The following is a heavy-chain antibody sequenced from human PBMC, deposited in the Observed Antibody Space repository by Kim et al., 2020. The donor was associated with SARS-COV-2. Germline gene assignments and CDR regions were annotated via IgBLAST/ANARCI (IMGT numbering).Heavy chain of an antibody. V-gene: IGHV3-9*01. CDR3: AKDIIWEVAAAGFDAFDI. CDR2: ISWNSGSI. D-gene: IGHD6-13*01. J-gene: IGHJ3*02. Sequence: GGSLRLSCAASGFTFGDYAMHWVRQAPGKGLEWVSGISWNSGSIGYADSVKGRFTISRDNAKNSLYLQMNSLRAEDTALYYCAKDIIWEVAAAGFDAFDIWGQGTMVTVSS. CDR1: GFTFGDYA.